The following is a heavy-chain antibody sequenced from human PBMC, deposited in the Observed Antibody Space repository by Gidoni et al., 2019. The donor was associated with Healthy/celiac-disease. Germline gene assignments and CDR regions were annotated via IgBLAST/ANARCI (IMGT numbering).Heavy chain of an antibody. CDR3: ARAGGYCSGGSCYMDV. CDR2: IYTSGST. D-gene: IGHD2-15*01. V-gene: IGHV4-61*02. J-gene: IGHJ6*03. Sequence: QVQLQESGPGLVKPSQTLSLTCTVSGCSLSSGSYYWSWIRQPAGKGLEWIGRIYTSGSTNYNPSLKSRVTISVDTSKNQFSLKLSSVTAADTAVYYCARAGGYCSGGSCYMDVWGQGTTVTVSS. CDR1: GCSLSSGSYY.